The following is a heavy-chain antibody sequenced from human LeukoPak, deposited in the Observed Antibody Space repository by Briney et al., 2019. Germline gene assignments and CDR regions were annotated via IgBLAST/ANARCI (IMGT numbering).Heavy chain of an antibody. CDR3: AKDSYYYDSISSAFDI. J-gene: IGHJ3*02. Sequence: QSGGSLRLSCAASGFTFSSYAMSWVRQAPGKGLEWVSAISGSGGSTYYADSVKGRFTISRDNSKNTLYLQMNSLRAEDTAVYYCAKDSYYYDSISSAFDIWGRGTMVTVSS. V-gene: IGHV3-23*01. D-gene: IGHD3-22*01. CDR2: ISGSGGST. CDR1: GFTFSSYA.